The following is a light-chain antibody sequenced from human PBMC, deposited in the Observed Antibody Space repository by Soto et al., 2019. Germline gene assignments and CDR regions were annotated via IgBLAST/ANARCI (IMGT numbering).Light chain of an antibody. Sequence: EIVMTQSPATLSVSPGERATLSCRASQSVSSNLAWYQQKPGQAPRLLIYGASTRATGIPARFSGSGSGTEFTLTISSLQSEDFAVYYCQHSNDWPFTLGQGTRLEIK. CDR1: QSVSSN. CDR2: GAS. CDR3: QHSNDWPFT. V-gene: IGKV3-15*01. J-gene: IGKJ5*01.